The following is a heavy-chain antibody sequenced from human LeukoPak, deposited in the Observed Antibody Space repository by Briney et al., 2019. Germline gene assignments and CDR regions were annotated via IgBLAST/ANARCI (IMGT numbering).Heavy chain of an antibody. CDR1: GFTFSSYW. J-gene: IGHJ4*02. Sequence: GGSLRLSCAASGFTFSSYWMHWVRQAPGKGLVWVSRINSDGSSTSYADSVKGRFTISRDNAKNTLYLQMNSLRAEDTAVYYCARCNSAGRGYFDYWGQGTLVTVSS. D-gene: IGHD2/OR15-2a*01. V-gene: IGHV3-74*01. CDR2: INSDGSST. CDR3: ARCNSAGRGYFDY.